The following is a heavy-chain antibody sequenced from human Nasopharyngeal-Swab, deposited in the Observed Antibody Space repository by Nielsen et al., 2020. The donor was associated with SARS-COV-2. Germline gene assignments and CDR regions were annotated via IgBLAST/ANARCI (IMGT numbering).Heavy chain of an antibody. J-gene: IGHJ4*02. CDR1: GFTFSSYA. D-gene: IGHD2-15*01. CDR3: AKDYIRRGSN. CDR2: ISGGTGGT. Sequence: GSLRLSCAASGFTFSSYAMNWVRQAPGKGLEWVSAISGGTGGTFYADSVKGRFTISRDNSKNTLFLQMNSLRAEDTAVYYCAKDYIRRGSNWGQGTLVTVSS. V-gene: IGHV3-23*01.